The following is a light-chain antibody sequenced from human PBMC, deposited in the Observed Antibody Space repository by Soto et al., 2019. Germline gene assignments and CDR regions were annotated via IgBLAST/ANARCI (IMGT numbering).Light chain of an antibody. V-gene: IGKV3-20*01. J-gene: IGKJ4*01. Sequence: EFVLTQSPGTLSLSPGERATLSCRASQSVTSSYLAWYQQKPGQAPWLLIYGASNRASGIPDRFSGSGSGTDFTLTISRLEPEDSAVYYCQQYGRSPLTFGGGTKVDIK. CDR3: QQYGRSPLT. CDR2: GAS. CDR1: QSVTSSY.